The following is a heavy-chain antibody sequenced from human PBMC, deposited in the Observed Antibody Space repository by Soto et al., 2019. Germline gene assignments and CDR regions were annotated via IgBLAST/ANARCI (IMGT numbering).Heavy chain of an antibody. Sequence: EVQLVESGGGLVQPGRSLRLSCAASGFRFEDYAMHWVRQAPGKGLEWVSGIAWNSDIIGYADSVKGRFTISRDNVKNSLYLQMNSLRPEDPALYYCAKDHYGSAIYGMDVWGQGTTVTVSS. CDR2: IAWNSDII. V-gene: IGHV3-9*01. J-gene: IGHJ6*02. CDR3: AKDHYGSAIYGMDV. CDR1: GFRFEDYA. D-gene: IGHD3-10*01.